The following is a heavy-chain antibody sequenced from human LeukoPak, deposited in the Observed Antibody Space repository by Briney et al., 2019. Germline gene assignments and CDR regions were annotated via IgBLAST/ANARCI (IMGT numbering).Heavy chain of an antibody. J-gene: IGHJ4*02. CDR1: GFTFSTYE. V-gene: IGHV3-48*03. CDR2: ISSSGSTI. D-gene: IGHD5-24*01. CDR3: ARESTGGYNFDY. Sequence: GGSLRLSCAASGFTFSTYEMIWVRQAPGKGLEWLSYISSSGSTIYYAGSVKGRFTISRDNGKTSLSLQMNGLRAEDTAVYYCARESTGGYNFDYWGQGTLVTVSS.